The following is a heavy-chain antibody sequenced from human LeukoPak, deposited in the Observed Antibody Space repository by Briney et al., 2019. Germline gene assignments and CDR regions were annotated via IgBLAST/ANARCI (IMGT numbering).Heavy chain of an antibody. CDR1: GFTFSSYA. CDR2: LTSNGANT. D-gene: IGHD2-15*01. CDR3: AKGTLGSCIGPRCYPLDS. Sequence: GGSLRLSCAASGFTFSSYAMNWVRQAPEKGLEWISILTSNGANTWYADSVKGRFTISRDNSKNTLYLQMNSLRAEDTAIYYCAKGTLGSCIGPRCYPLDSWGQGTLVTVSS. V-gene: IGHV3-23*01. J-gene: IGHJ4*02.